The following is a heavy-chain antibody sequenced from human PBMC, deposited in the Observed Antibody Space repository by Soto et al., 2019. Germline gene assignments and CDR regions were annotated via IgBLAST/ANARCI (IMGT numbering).Heavy chain of an antibody. CDR1: GFTFSSYA. CDR3: AKFLVGSSPYYYYYGMDV. J-gene: IGHJ6*02. V-gene: IGHV3-23*01. Sequence: GESLKISCAASGFTFSSYAMSWVRQAPGKGLEWVSAISGSGGSTYYADSVKGRFTISRDNSKNTLYLQMNSLRAEDTAVYYCAKFLVGSSPYYYYYGMDVWGQGTTVTVSS. D-gene: IGHD1-26*01. CDR2: ISGSGGST.